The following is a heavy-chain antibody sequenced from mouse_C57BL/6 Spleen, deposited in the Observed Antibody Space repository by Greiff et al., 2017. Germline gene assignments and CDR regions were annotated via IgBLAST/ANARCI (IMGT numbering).Heavy chain of an antibody. D-gene: IGHD3-2*02. Sequence: VQLQQSGAELVRPGASVKLSCTASGFNFKDDYMHWVNQRPEQGLEWIGWIDPENGDTEYASKFQGKATITADTSYNTAYLQLSRLTSEDTAVYYGTTYSSGDRDYWGQGTTLTVSS. CDR1: GFNFKDDY. V-gene: IGHV14-4*01. CDR2: IDPENGDT. CDR3: TTYSSGDRDY. J-gene: IGHJ2*01.